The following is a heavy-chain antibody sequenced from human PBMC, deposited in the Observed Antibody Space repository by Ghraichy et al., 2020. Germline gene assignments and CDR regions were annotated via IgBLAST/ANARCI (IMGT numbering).Heavy chain of an antibody. J-gene: IGHJ4*02. CDR1: GGSFSGYY. CDR3: ARVRYSSGWYYFDY. CDR2: INHSGST. D-gene: IGHD6-19*01. Sequence: SETLSLTCAVYGGSFSGYYWSWIRQPPGKGLEWIGEINHSGSTNYNPSLKSRVTISVDTSKNQFSLKLSSVTAADTAVYYCARVRYSSGWYYFDYWGQGTLVTVSS. V-gene: IGHV4-34*01.